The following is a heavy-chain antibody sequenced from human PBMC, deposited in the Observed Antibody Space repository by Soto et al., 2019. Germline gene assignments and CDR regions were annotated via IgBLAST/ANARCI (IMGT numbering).Heavy chain of an antibody. Sequence: GGSLRLSCAASGFTFSSYAMSWVRQAPGKGLEWVSAISGSGGSTYYADSVKGRFTISRDNSKNTLYLQMNSLRAEDTAVYYCAKDSVEPREYRSGWHQNSILSYRGQGTLVTGSS. J-gene: IGHJ4*02. D-gene: IGHD6-19*01. CDR1: GFTFSSYA. V-gene: IGHV3-23*01. CDR2: ISGSGGST. CDR3: AKDSVEPREYRSGWHQNSILSY.